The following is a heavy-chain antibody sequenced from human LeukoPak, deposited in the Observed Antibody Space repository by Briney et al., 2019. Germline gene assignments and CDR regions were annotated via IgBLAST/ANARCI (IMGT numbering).Heavy chain of an antibody. CDR3: AREPLGDYGGNSGFDY. D-gene: IGHD4-23*01. J-gene: IGHJ4*02. CDR2: IYYSGGT. V-gene: IGHV4-59*01. CDR1: GISISNYY. Sequence: SETLSLTCTVSGISISNYYWNWIRQPPGKGLEWIGYIYYSGGTNYNPSLKSRVTISVDTSTNQFSLKLSSVTAADTAVYYCAREPLGDYGGNSGFDYWGQGSLVTVSS.